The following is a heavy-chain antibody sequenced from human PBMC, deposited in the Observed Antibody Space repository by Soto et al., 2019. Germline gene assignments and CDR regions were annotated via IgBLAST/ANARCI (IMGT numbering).Heavy chain of an antibody. V-gene: IGHV1-24*01. Sequence: GASVKVSCKVSGYTLTELSMHWVRQAPGKGLEWMGGFDPEDGETIYAQKFQGRVTMTEDTSTDTAYMELSSLRSEDTAVYYCATDNCSGGSCPTNDAFYIWGQGTMVTVSS. CDR2: FDPEDGET. CDR1: GYTLTELS. J-gene: IGHJ3*02. CDR3: ATDNCSGGSCPTNDAFYI. D-gene: IGHD2-15*01.